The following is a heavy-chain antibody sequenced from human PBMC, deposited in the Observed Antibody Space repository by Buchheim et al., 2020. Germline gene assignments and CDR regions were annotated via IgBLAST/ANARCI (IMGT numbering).Heavy chain of an antibody. D-gene: IGHD5-18*01. CDR2: IHYRGNS. V-gene: IGHV4-30-4*08. CDR3: ARALDAPMVRYFDY. J-gene: IGHJ4*02. CDR1: GVSISSGDDY. Sequence: QVQLQESGPGLVKPSETLSLTCSVSGVSISSGDDYWSWIRQPPGKGLEWIGYIHYRGNSFYNSSLKSRITMSLDTSKNQFYLRLSSVTAADTAVYYCARALDAPMVRYFDYWGQGTL.